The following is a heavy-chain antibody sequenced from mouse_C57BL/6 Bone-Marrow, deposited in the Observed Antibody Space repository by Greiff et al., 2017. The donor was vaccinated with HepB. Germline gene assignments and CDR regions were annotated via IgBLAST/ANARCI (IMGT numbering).Heavy chain of an antibody. CDR2: INPNNGGT. V-gene: IGHV1-18*01. CDR3: ARAGITTVVVPFDY. J-gene: IGHJ2*01. Sequence: VQLQQSGPELVKPGASVKIPCKASGYTFTDYNMDWVKQSHGKSLEWIGDINPNNGGTIYNQKFKGKATLTVDKSSSTAYMELRSLTSEDTAVYYCARAGITTVVVPFDYWGQGTTLTVSS. D-gene: IGHD1-1*01. CDR1: GYTFTDYN.